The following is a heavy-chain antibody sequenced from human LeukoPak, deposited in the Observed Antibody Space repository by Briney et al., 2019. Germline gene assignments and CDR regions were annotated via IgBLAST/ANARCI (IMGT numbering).Heavy chain of an antibody. CDR3: ARDSGDCSSTSCLFDY. D-gene: IGHD2-2*01. V-gene: IGHV1-2*02. Sequence: ASVKVSCKASGYTFTGYYMHWVRQAPGQGLEWMGWINPNSGGTNYAQKFQGRVTMTRDTSISTAYMELSRLRPDDTAVYYCARDSGDCSSTSCLFDYWGQGTLVTVSS. CDR1: GYTFTGYY. CDR2: INPNSGGT. J-gene: IGHJ4*02.